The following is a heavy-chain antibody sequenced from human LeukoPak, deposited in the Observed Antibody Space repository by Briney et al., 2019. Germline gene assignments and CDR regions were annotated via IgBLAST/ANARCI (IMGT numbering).Heavy chain of an antibody. CDR2: ISWNSGSI. CDR1: GFTFDDYA. D-gene: IGHD2-2*01. Sequence: GGSLRLSCAASGFTFDDYAMHWVRQAPGKGLEWVSGISWNSGSIGYADSVKGRFTISRDNAKNSLYLQMNSLRAEDTAVYYCAHGSMYQLDYWGQGTLVTVSS. J-gene: IGHJ4*02. V-gene: IGHV3-9*01. CDR3: AHGSMYQLDY.